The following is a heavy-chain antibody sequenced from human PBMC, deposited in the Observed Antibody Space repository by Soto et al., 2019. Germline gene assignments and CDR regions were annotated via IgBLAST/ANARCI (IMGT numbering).Heavy chain of an antibody. CDR3: ARGAYCSSTTCYAGWWFDP. D-gene: IGHD2-2*01. V-gene: IGHV3-74*01. CDR2: VKSDDSST. CDR1: GFTLSSYW. J-gene: IGHJ5*02. Sequence: PGGSLRLSCAASGFTLSSYWMHWVHQAPGKGLVWVSRVKSDDSSTRYADSVKGRFTISRDNAKNTLYLQMDSLRAEDTAVYYCARGAYCSSTTCYAGWWFDPWGQGTQVTVSS.